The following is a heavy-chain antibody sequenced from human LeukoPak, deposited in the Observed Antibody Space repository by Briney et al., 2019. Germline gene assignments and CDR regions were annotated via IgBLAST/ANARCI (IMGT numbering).Heavy chain of an antibody. J-gene: IGHJ4*02. V-gene: IGHV1-69-2*01. D-gene: IGHD4-11*01. CDR2: VDPEDGET. Sequence: GASVKVSCEASGYTFTDYYMHWVQQAPGKGLEWMGRVDPEDGETIYAEKFQGRVTITADTSTDTAYMELSSLRSEDTAVYYCATEDSVFDYWGQGTLVTVSS. CDR1: GYTFTDYY. CDR3: ATEDSVFDY.